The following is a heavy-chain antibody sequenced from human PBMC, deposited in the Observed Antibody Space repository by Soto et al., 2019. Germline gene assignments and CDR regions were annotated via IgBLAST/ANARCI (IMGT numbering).Heavy chain of an antibody. J-gene: IGHJ5*02. CDR3: ARDSMVDYGDYGDINWFDP. D-gene: IGHD4-17*01. Sequence: EVRLVESGGGLVQPGGSLRLSCAACGFTFSTYAMHWVRQAPGKGLEWVSYISSSGRTIYYADAVKGQFTISRDNAKNSLFLQMNGLRAEDTAVYYCARDSMVDYGDYGDINWFDPWGQGTLVTVSS. CDR1: GFTFSTYA. CDR2: ISSSGRTI. V-gene: IGHV3-48*01.